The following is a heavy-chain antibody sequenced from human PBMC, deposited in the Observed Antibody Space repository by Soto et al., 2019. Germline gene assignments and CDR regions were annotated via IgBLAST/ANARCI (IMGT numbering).Heavy chain of an antibody. V-gene: IGHV3-21*01. J-gene: IGHJ6*03. Sequence: GGSLRLSCAASGFTFSSYSMNWVRQAPGKGLEWVSSISSSSSYIYYADSVKGRFTISRDNAKNSLYLQMNSLRAEDTAVYYCARDPDPPYYYYMDVWGKGTTVTVSS. CDR1: GFTFSSYS. CDR2: ISSSSSYI. CDR3: ARDPDPPYYYYMDV.